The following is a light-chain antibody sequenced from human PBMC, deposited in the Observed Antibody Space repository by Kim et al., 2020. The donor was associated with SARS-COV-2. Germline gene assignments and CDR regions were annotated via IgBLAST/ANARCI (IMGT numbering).Light chain of an antibody. Sequence: ASVGDRATITVQASQDIRDYLNWYQQKPGKAPNLRIHDAFNLASGVPSRFSGSGSGTTFTFTISSLQPEDTATYYCQQYDNVPVTFGGGTKVEIK. CDR1: QDIRDY. CDR2: DAF. V-gene: IGKV1-33*01. J-gene: IGKJ4*01. CDR3: QQYDNVPVT.